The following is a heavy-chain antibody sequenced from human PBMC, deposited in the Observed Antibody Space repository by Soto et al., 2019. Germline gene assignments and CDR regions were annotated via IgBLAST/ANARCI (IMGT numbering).Heavy chain of an antibody. D-gene: IGHD6-25*01. Sequence: QLQLQESGPGLVKPSETLSLTCTVSGGSISSSSYYWGWIRQPPGKGLEWIGNIYYSGSTYYNPSLKSRVTISVDTSKNQFSLKLSSVTAADTAVYYCAAALANLYGMDVWGQGTTVTVSS. CDR1: GGSISSSSYY. V-gene: IGHV4-39*01. J-gene: IGHJ6*02. CDR2: IYYSGST. CDR3: AAALANLYGMDV.